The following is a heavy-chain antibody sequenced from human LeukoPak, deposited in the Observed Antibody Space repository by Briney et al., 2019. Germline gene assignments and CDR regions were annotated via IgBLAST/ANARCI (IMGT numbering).Heavy chain of an antibody. V-gene: IGHV3-7*01. CDR3: ERVDRWYTTYFDY. CDR2: IKQDGSEK. Sequence: GGSLRLSCAASGFTFSSYWMSWVRQAAGKGLEWVANIKQDGSEKYYVDSVKGRFTISRDNAKNSLYLQMNSLRAEDTAVYYCERVDRWYTTYFDYWGQGTLVTVSS. CDR1: GFTFSSYW. J-gene: IGHJ4*02. D-gene: IGHD6-13*01.